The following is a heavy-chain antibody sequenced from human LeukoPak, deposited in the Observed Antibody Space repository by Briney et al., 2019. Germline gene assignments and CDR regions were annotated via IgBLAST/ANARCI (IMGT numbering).Heavy chain of an antibody. V-gene: IGHV1-46*01. CDR3: ARGRHSYESSDYYYEGGAFDI. D-gene: IGHD3-22*01. Sequence: ASVKVSCKASGYTFTGYYVHWVRQAPGQGLEWMGIINPSGDSTSSAQTFQGRVTMTRDMSTSTVYMALSSLRTEDTAVYYCARGRHSYESSDYYYEGGAFDIWGQGTMVTVSS. CDR2: INPSGDST. CDR1: GYTFTGYY. J-gene: IGHJ3*02.